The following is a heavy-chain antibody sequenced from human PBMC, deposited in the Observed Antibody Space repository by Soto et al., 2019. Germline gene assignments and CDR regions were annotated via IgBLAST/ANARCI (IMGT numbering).Heavy chain of an antibody. CDR1: GGTFSSYA. D-gene: IGHD6-19*01. V-gene: IGHV1-69*13. J-gene: IGHJ4*02. Sequence: ASVKVSCKASGGTFSSYAISWVRQAPGQGLEWMGGIIPIFGTANYAQKFQGRVTITADESTSTAYMELSSLRSEDTAVYYCARDTYSSGYRGDYWGQGTLVTVSS. CDR3: ARDTYSSGYRGDY. CDR2: IIPIFGTA.